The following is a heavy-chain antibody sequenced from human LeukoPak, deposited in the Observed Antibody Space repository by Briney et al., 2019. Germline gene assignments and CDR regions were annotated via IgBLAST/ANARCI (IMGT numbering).Heavy chain of an antibody. CDR2: ISGGGTTI. CDR1: GFTFSSYE. CDR3: ATYNNGHY. J-gene: IGHJ4*02. Sequence: GGSLRLSRAASGFTFSSYEMNWVRQAPGKGLEWVSYISGGGTTIYFADSVKGRFTISRDNAKNSLYLQMNSLRAEDTAVYYCATYNNGHYWGQGTLVTVSS. D-gene: IGHD1-14*01. V-gene: IGHV3-48*03.